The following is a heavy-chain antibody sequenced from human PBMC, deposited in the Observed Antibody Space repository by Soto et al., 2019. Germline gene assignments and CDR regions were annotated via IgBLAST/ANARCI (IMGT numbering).Heavy chain of an antibody. CDR3: ARVSGIVVVPTAKDPHYYYMDV. V-gene: IGHV4-31*03. Sequence: QVQLQESGPGLVKPSQTLSLTCTVSGGSISGGPYYWTWIRQHPGSGLEWIGYIYYTGSTYYNPSIKSRVIMSVDTSTNQLSLKLSSVTAADTAVYFCARVSGIVVVPTAKDPHYYYMDVWGKGTTVTVSS. D-gene: IGHD2-2*01. CDR2: IYYTGST. J-gene: IGHJ6*03. CDR1: GGSISGGPYY.